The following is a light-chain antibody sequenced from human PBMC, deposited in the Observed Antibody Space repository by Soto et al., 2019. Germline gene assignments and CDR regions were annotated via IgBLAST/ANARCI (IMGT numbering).Light chain of an antibody. Sequence: QSVLNQPPSASGTPGQRVTISCSGTTSNIGSNPVNWYQQLPGTAPKLLIYSNIQRPSGVPDRLSGSKSGTSASLAIRGLQSEDEADYYCAAWDDSLNGYVFGTGTKVTVL. V-gene: IGLV1-44*01. CDR1: TSNIGSNP. CDR3: AAWDDSLNGYV. CDR2: SNI. J-gene: IGLJ1*01.